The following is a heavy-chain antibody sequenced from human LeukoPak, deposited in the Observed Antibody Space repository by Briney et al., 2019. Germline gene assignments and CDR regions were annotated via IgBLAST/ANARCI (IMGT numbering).Heavy chain of an antibody. CDR1: GGFIGSGSYY. J-gene: IGHJ3*02. Sequence: SQTLSLTCTVSGGFIGSGSYYWSWIRQPAGKGLEWIGRIYTSGSTNYNPSLKSRVTISLDTSKNQFSLKLNSVTAADTAVYYCARDRGPSDYDPDAFDIWGQGTMVTVSS. CDR2: IYTSGST. CDR3: ARDRGPSDYDPDAFDI. D-gene: IGHD3-3*01. V-gene: IGHV4-61*02.